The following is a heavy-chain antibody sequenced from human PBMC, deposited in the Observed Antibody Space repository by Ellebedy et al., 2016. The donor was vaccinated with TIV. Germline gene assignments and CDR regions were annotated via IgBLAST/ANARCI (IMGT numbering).Heavy chain of an antibody. CDR3: ARTPYYYDSSGYYYDLYYYHGMDV. CDR2: ISVYNNKT. Sequence: ASVKVSCXASGYRFTSYGISWVRQAPGQGLEWMGWISVYNNKTDYPQKFQGRVTMTTDTSTNTAYMELRSLRSGDTAVYYCARTPYYYDSSGYYYDLYYYHGMDVWGQGTTITVS. V-gene: IGHV1-18*04. J-gene: IGHJ6*02. CDR1: GYRFTSYG. D-gene: IGHD3-22*01.